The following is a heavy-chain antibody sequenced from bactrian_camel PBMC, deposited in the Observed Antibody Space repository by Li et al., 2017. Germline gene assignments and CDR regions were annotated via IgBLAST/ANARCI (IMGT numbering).Heavy chain of an antibody. Sequence: VQLVESGGGSVQIGGSLRLSCTASGFTIDDSEMGWYRQAPGLECEMVSTILRDGRTFYRTTVEGRFTITRDNAKNTLYLQMNSLKPEDTAMYYCAADYDRATIATMWWDREYEYDYWGQGTQVTVSS. CDR3: AADYDRATIATMWWDREYEYDY. J-gene: IGHJ4*01. V-gene: IGHV3-1*01. CDR2: ILRDGRT. CDR1: GFTIDDSE. D-gene: IGHD4*01.